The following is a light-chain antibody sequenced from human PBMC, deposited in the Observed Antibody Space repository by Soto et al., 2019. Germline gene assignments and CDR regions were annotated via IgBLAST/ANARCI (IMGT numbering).Light chain of an antibody. V-gene: IGKV1-39*01. Sequence: DIQMTQSPSSLSASVGDRVTITCRSSQSVSKYLNWYQQKAGKAPKLLIYAASTLQSGVPSRFSGTVSGTDFTLTIRSLQPEDFVTYHCQQGYKVPPRTFGEGTKVEIK. J-gene: IGKJ4*01. CDR2: AAS. CDR3: QQGYKVPPRT. CDR1: QSVSKY.